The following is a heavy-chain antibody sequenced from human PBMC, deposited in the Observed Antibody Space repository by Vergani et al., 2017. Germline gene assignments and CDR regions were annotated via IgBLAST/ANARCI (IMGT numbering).Heavy chain of an antibody. Sequence: QVQLQQWGAGLLKPSDTLSLTCAVYGGSFSGYYWSWIRQPPGKGLEWIGEINHSGSTNYNPSLKSRVTISVDTSKNQFSLKLSSVTAADTAVYYCARTAVVVAAIDDWGQGTLVTVSS. V-gene: IGHV4-34*01. J-gene: IGHJ4*02. D-gene: IGHD2-15*01. CDR2: INHSGST. CDR3: ARTAVVVAAIDD. CDR1: GGSFSGYY.